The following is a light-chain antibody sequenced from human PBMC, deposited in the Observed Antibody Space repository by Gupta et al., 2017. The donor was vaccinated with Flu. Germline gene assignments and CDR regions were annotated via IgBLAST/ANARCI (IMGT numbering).Light chain of an antibody. J-gene: IGLJ1*01. CDR3: QAWDSRAFV. V-gene: IGLV3-1*01. Sequence: SYELTQPPSVSVSPGQTASIPCSGDKLGDKYASWYQQKAGQSPVLVIFQDDKRPSGIPERFSGYNSGDTATLTISGTQAMDEADYYCQAWDSRAFVFGSGTKVTVL. CDR1: KLGDKY. CDR2: QDD.